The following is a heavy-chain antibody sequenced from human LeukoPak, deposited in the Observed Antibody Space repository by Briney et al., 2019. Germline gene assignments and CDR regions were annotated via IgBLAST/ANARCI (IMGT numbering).Heavy chain of an antibody. Sequence: PGGSLRLSCAASGFIFSNFATNWVRQAPGKGLEWVSYISSSGSTIYYADSVKGRFTISRDNAKNSLYLQMNSLRAEDTAVYYCARDAEQLNIWGQGTMVTVSS. CDR3: ARDAEQLNI. D-gene: IGHD6-13*01. J-gene: IGHJ3*02. CDR2: ISSSGSTI. V-gene: IGHV3-48*03. CDR1: GFIFSNFA.